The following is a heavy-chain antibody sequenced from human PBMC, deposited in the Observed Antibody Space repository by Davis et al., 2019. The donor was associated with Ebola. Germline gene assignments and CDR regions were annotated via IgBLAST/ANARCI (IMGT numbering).Heavy chain of an antibody. CDR1: GGTFSRNT. J-gene: IGHJ6*02. D-gene: IGHD6-13*01. CDR3: ARDIGSSSPDGMDV. V-gene: IGHV1-69*05. Sequence: SVEVSCKASGGTFSRNTINWVRQAPGQGLEWMGGIIPISGTANYAQKFQGRVTMTRDTSTSTVYMELSSLRSEDTAVYYCARDIGSSSPDGMDVWGQGTTVTVSS. CDR2: IIPISGTA.